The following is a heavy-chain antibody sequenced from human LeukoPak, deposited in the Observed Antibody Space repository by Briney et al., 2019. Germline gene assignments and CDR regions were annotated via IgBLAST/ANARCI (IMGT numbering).Heavy chain of an antibody. J-gene: IGHJ6*03. Sequence: PSETLSLTCILSGDSISSGVFYWSWIRQPAGKGLEWIGRIYTTGNTNYNPSLKSRVTMSIDTSENQFSLKLTSVTAADTAVYYCARGSFYRNSYYYYINVWGTGTTVTVSS. D-gene: IGHD5/OR15-5a*01. CDR1: GDSISSGVFY. V-gene: IGHV4-61*02. CDR3: ARGSFYRNSYYYYINV. CDR2: IYTTGNT.